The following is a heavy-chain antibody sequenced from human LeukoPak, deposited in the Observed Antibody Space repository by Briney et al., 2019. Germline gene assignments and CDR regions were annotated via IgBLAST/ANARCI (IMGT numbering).Heavy chain of an antibody. D-gene: IGHD5-18*01. Sequence: GGSLRLSCAASGFTFSSYSMNWVRQAPGRGLEWVSSISSSSSYIYYADSVKGRFTISRDNAKNSLYLQMNSLRAEDTAVYYCARVPIVEYSYGFYDFDYWGQGTLVTVSS. CDR2: ISSSSSYI. CDR1: GFTFSSYS. V-gene: IGHV3-21*01. J-gene: IGHJ4*02. CDR3: ARVPIVEYSYGFYDFDY.